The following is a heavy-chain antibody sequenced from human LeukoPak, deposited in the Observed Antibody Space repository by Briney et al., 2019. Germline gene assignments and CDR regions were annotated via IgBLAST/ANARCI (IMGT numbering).Heavy chain of an antibody. CDR1: GFTFSSYS. V-gene: IGHV3-21*01. CDR2: ISSSSSYI. D-gene: IGHD3-22*01. J-gene: IGHJ4*02. Sequence: GGSLRLSCAASGFTFSSYSMNWVRQAPGKGLEWVSSISSSSSYIYYADSVKGRFTISRDNAKNSLYLQMNSLRAEDTAVYYCARDFFYSDSSGYPDYWGQGTLVTVSS. CDR3: ARDFFYSDSSGYPDY.